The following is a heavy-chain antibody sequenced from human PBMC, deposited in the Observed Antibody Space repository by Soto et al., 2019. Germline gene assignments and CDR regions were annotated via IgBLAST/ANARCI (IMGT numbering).Heavy chain of an antibody. CDR2: TYYRSKWYN. V-gene: IGHV6-1*01. Sequence: PSQTLSLTCAISGDSVSSNSAAWNWIRQSPSRGLEWLGRTYYRSKWYNDYAVSVKSRITINPDTSKNQFSLKLSSVTAADTAVYYCARGYYYYYGMDVWGQGTTVTVSS. CDR1: GDSVSSNSAA. CDR3: ARGYYYYYGMDV. J-gene: IGHJ6*02.